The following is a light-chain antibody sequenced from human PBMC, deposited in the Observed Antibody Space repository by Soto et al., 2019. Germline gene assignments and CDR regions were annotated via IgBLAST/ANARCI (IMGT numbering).Light chain of an antibody. V-gene: IGLV2-18*02. CDR1: SSDVGSYNR. CDR3: SSFTGRSTYV. CDR2: EVS. J-gene: IGLJ1*01. Sequence: QSVLTQPPSVSGSPGQSVAISCTGTSSDVGSYNRVSWYQQPPGTAPKLLIYEVSNRPSGVPDRFSGSKSGNTASLTISGLQAEDEADYYCSSFTGRSTYVFGTGTKVTVL.